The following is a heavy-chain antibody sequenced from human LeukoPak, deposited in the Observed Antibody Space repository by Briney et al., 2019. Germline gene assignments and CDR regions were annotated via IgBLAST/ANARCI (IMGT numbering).Heavy chain of an antibody. Sequence: ASVKVSCKASGGTFSSYAISWVRQAPGQGLEWMGWISAYNGNTNYAQKLQGRVTMTTDTSTSTAYMELRSLRSDDTAVYYCARDRGEDGDYYYYYGMDVWGQGTTVTVSS. CDR2: ISAYNGNT. V-gene: IGHV1-18*01. CDR1: GGTFSSYA. CDR3: ARDRGEDGDYYYYYGMDV. D-gene: IGHD4-17*01. J-gene: IGHJ6*02.